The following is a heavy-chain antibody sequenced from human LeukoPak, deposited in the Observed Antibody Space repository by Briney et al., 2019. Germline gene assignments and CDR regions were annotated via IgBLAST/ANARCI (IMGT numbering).Heavy chain of an antibody. CDR1: GFTFSSYG. CDR2: IWYDGSNK. CDR3: ARDRVPGGSYLGTDY. J-gene: IGHJ4*02. D-gene: IGHD1-26*01. Sequence: QTGGSLRLSCAASGFTFSSYGMHWVRQAPGKGLEWVAVIWYDGSNKYYADSVKGRFTISRDNSKNTLYLQMNSLRAEDTAVYYCARDRVPGGSYLGTDYWGQGTLVTVSS. V-gene: IGHV3-33*01.